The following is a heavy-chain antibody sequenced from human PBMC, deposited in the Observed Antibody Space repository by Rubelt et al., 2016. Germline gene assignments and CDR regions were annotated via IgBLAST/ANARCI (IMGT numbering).Heavy chain of an antibody. D-gene: IGHD6-19*01. Sequence: QVQLQESGPGLVKPSETLSLTCTVSGYSISSGYYWGWIRQPPGKGLEWIGEINHSGSTNYNPSLKGRSSIRGDEAKDVLPLKLSSVTGADTAGYYCARGSPGLYSSGPPVCRNWGQGTLVTVSS. J-gene: IGHJ4*02. CDR3: ARGSPGLYSSGPPVCRN. V-gene: IGHV4-38-2*02. CDR2: INHSGST. CDR1: GYSISSGYY.